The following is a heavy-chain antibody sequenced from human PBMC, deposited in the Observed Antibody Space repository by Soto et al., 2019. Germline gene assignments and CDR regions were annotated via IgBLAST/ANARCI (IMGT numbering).Heavy chain of an antibody. D-gene: IGHD1-1*01. J-gene: IGHJ4*02. CDR2: ISSAGDHT. CDR1: GFTFRIYY. V-gene: IGHV3-11*04. CDR3: VRANWNVDY. Sequence: QVQLVESGGDLVKPGGSLRLSCAASGFTFRIYYMTWVRQAPGEGLEWISYISSAGDHTDYADSVKGRFTISRDNARNSLFLQMNGLRAEDTAVYYCVRANWNVDYWGRGTLVTVSS.